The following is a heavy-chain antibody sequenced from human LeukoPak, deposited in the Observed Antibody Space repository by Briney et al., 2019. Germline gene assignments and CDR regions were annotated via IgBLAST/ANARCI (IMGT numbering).Heavy chain of an antibody. V-gene: IGHV4-34*01. CDR3: VRGNYCSGGSCYHYYYYYMDV. CDR1: GGSFKGYY. J-gene: IGHJ6*03. CDR2: INHSGST. Sequence: SETLSLTCAVYGGSFKGYYWSWIRQPPGKGLEWIGEINHSGSTNYNPSLKCRVTISVDMSNNQFSLKLSSVTAADTAVYYCVRGNYCSGGSCYHYYYYYMDVWGKGTTVTVSS. D-gene: IGHD2-15*01.